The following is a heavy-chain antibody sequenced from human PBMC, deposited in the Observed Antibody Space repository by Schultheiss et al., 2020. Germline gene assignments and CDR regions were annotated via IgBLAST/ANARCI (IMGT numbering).Heavy chain of an antibody. V-gene: IGHV3-21*01. J-gene: IGHJ4*02. CDR1: GFTFSSYA. CDR3: AREGLYSSSWYLDY. Sequence: GGSLRLSCAASGFTFSSYAMSWVRQAPGKGLEWVSSISSSSSYIYYADSVKGRFTISRDNAKNSLYLQMNSLRAEDTAVYYCAREGLYSSSWYLDYWGQGTLVTVSS. D-gene: IGHD6-13*01. CDR2: ISSSSSYI.